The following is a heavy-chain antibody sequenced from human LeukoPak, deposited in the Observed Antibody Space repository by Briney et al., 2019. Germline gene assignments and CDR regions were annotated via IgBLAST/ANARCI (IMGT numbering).Heavy chain of an antibody. CDR1: GYSVTNYW. D-gene: IGHD3-16*01. J-gene: IGHJ4*02. V-gene: IGHV5-51*01. CDR2: IYPGDSDT. CDR3: ARHWGSYTGFDY. Sequence: GECLKISCKASGYSVTNYWIGWLRQMPGKGLECRGIIYPGDSDTRYSPSFQGQVTISADQSTNTAYRQWNILKASDTARYYCARHWGSYTGFDYWGQGTLVTVSP.